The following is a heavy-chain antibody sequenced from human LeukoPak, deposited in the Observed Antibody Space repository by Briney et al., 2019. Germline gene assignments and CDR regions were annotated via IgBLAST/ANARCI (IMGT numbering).Heavy chain of an antibody. Sequence: SETLSLTCTVSGGSISSYCWSWIRQPPGKGLEWIGYIYYSGSTNYNPSLKSRVTISVDTSKNQFSLKLSSVTAADTAVYYCARRHWGPIDYWGQGTLVTVSS. CDR2: IYYSGST. CDR1: GGSISSYC. D-gene: IGHD7-27*01. J-gene: IGHJ4*02. V-gene: IGHV4-59*08. CDR3: ARRHWGPIDY.